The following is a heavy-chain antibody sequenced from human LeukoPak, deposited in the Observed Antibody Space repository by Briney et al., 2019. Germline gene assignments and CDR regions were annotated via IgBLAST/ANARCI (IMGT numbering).Heavy chain of an antibody. D-gene: IGHD3-22*01. CDR1: GFTFSSYN. V-gene: IGHV3-48*02. CDR3: ARDYYDRSGYYYGGY. Sequence: GGSLRLSCAASGFTFSSYNMNWVRQALGKGLEWISCISSGSDTIYYADSVKGRFTVSRDNAKNSLYLQMNSLRDEDTAVYYCARDYYDRSGYYYGGYWGQGTLVTVSS. J-gene: IGHJ4*02. CDR2: ISSGSDTI.